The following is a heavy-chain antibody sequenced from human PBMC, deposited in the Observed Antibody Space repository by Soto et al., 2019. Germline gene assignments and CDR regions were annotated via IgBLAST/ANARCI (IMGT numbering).Heavy chain of an antibody. Sequence: EVQLVESGGGLIQPGGSLELSCAASGFTVGNNYMSWVRQAPGKGLEWVSLIYSTGTTKYADSVKGRFTVSRDNAKNTLYLQMNRLRAEDTAVYYCAKDGRGSGSHYNSFGYWGQGTLVTVSS. D-gene: IGHD3-10*01. CDR3: AKDGRGSGSHYNSFGY. CDR2: IYSTGTT. CDR1: GFTVGNNY. J-gene: IGHJ4*02. V-gene: IGHV3-53*01.